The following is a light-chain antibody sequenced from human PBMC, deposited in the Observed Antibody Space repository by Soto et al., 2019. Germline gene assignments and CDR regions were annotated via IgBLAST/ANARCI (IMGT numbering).Light chain of an antibody. CDR1: QSISSW. J-gene: IGKJ1*01. Sequence: DIQMTQSPSTLSASVGDRVTITCRASQSISSWLAWYQQKPGKAPKLLIYDASSLESGVPSRFSGSGSGTEFTLTISSLQPDDFATYYCQQYWTFGQGTKVDIK. CDR3: QQYWT. V-gene: IGKV1-5*01. CDR2: DAS.